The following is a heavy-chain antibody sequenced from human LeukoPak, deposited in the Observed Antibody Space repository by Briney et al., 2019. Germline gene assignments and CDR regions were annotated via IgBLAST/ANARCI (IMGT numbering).Heavy chain of an antibody. D-gene: IGHD1-26*01. CDR2: FSSNGGST. J-gene: IGHJ3*02. V-gene: IGHV3-64*01. CDR3: ARGQVGAVNDAFDI. Sequence: GGSLRLSCAASGFTFSSYAMHWVRQAPGKGLEYVSAFSSNGGSTYYANSVKGRFSISRENSKNTLYLQMGSLRAEDMAVYYCARGQVGAVNDAFDIWGQGTMVTVSS. CDR1: GFTFSSYA.